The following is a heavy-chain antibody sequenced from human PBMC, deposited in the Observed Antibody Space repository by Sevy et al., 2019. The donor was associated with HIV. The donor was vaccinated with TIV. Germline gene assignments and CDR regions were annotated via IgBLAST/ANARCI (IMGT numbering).Heavy chain of an antibody. CDR2: TKEDGSER. Sequence: GGSLRLSCAASAFSFSIYWMSWVRQAPGKGLEWVASTKEDGSERKYVDSVKGRFIISRDNAKNALYLQMNSLRAEDTAVYYCVRDFDKDDSGYSDWFDSWGQGTLVTVSS. J-gene: IGHJ5*01. CDR3: VRDFDKDDSGYSDWFDS. D-gene: IGHD3-22*01. V-gene: IGHV3-7*01. CDR1: AFSFSIYW.